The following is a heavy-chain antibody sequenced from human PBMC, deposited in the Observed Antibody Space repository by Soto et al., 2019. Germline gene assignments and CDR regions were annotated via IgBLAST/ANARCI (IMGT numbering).Heavy chain of an antibody. V-gene: IGHV1-3*01. Sequence: QVQLVQSGAEVKKPGASVKVSCKASGYTFTSYAMHWVRQAPGQRLEWMGWINAGNGNTKYSQKFQGRVTITRDASASTAYMELSSLRSEDTAVYYCARGLNGYSHYFDYWGQGTLVTVSS. J-gene: IGHJ4*02. D-gene: IGHD5-18*01. CDR2: INAGNGNT. CDR3: ARGLNGYSHYFDY. CDR1: GYTFTSYA.